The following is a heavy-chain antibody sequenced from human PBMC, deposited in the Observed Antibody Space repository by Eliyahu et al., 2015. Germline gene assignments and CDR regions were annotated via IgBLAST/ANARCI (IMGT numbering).Heavy chain of an antibody. CDR2: ISPGDSDT. D-gene: IGHD4-11*01. CDR3: ARRPLPGTTLYYFDY. V-gene: IGHV5-51*03. CDR1: GYSFTNYW. J-gene: IGHJ4*02. Sequence: EVKKPGESLKISCKASGYSFTNYWIGWVRQMPGRGLEWMGIISPGDSDTRYSPSFQGQVTMSADKSTTTAYLQWSSLKAPDTAMYYCARRPLPGTTLYYFDYWGQGTLVTVSS.